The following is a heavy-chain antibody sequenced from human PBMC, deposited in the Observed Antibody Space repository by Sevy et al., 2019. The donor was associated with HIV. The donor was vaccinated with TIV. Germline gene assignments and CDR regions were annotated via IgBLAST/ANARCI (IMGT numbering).Heavy chain of an antibody. CDR3: ARESGGCSSTSCYMTQDKYYGMDV. CDR1: GFTFSSYS. Sequence: GGSLRLSCAASGFTFSSYSMNWVRQAPGKGLEWVSSISSSSSYIYYADSVKGRFTISRDNAKNSLYLQMNSLRAEDTAVYYCARESGGCSSTSCYMTQDKYYGMDVWGQGTTVTVSS. J-gene: IGHJ6*02. CDR2: ISSSSSYI. D-gene: IGHD2-2*01. V-gene: IGHV3-21*01.